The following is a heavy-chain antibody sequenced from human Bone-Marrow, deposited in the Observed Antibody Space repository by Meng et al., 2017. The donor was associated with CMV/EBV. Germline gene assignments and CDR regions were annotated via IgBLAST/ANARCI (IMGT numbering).Heavy chain of an antibody. D-gene: IGHD3-22*01. Sequence: GGSLRLSCKASGGTFSSYTISWVRQAPGQGLEWMGRIIPILGIANYAQKFQGRVTITADKSTSTAYMELSSLRSEDTAVYYCARDPPPSPVVVMSYYYYGMDVWGQGTTVTVSS. V-gene: IGHV1-69*04. CDR1: GGTFSSYT. J-gene: IGHJ6*02. CDR3: ARDPPPSPVVVMSYYYYGMDV. CDR2: IIPILGIA.